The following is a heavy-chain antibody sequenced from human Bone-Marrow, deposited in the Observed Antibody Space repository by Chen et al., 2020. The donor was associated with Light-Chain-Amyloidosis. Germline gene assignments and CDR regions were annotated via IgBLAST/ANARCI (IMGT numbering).Heavy chain of an antibody. V-gene: IGHV3-9*01. CDR2: ISWNSGNI. Sequence: EVQLVESGGGLVQPGRSLRLSCAASGFTFHDYAMHWVRQAPGKGLEWVSGISWNSGNIVYADSVKGRFTISRDNAKNSLYLQMNSLRAEDTAFYYCAKDKGVDHFDYWGQGTLVTVS. CDR3: AKDKGVDHFDY. J-gene: IGHJ4*02. D-gene: IGHD2-15*01. CDR1: GFTFHDYA.